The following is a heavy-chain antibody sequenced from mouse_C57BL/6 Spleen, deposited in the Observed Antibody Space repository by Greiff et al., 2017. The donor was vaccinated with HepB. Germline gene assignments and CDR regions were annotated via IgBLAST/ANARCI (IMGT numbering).Heavy chain of an antibody. CDR1: GFTFSSYA. CDR2: ISDGGSYT. CDR3: ARTRTAQAHYAMDY. J-gene: IGHJ4*01. Sequence: VQLVESGGGLVKPGGSLKLSCAASGFTFSSYAMSWVRQTPEKRLEWVATISDGGSYTYYPDNVKGRFTISRDNAKNNLYLQMSHLKSEDTAMYYCARTRTAQAHYAMDYWGQGTSVTVSS. V-gene: IGHV5-4*01. D-gene: IGHD3-2*02.